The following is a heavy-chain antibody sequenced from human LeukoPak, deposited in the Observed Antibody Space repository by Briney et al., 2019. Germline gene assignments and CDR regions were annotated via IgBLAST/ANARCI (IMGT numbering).Heavy chain of an antibody. J-gene: IGHJ4*02. V-gene: IGHV3-11*01. CDR2: ISSSGSTI. CDR3: AKGKRDTAMVFDY. CDR1: GFTFSDYY. D-gene: IGHD5-18*01. Sequence: KPGGSLRLSCAASGFTFSDYYMSWIRQAPGKGLEWVSYISSSGSTIYYADSVKGRFTISRDNSKNTLYLQMNSLRAEDTAVYYCAKGKRDTAMVFDYWGQGTLVTVSS.